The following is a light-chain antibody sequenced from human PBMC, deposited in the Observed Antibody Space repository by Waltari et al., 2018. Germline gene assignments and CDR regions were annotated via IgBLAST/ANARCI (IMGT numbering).Light chain of an antibody. J-gene: IGKJ2*01. CDR3: QQYGNSRYT. Sequence: EIVLTQSPGTLSLSPGERATLSCRASQSDSDNYLAWYQQKPGQPPRVLIYGASSRASGTPDRFSGSGSGTDFTLTISRLEPEDFAVYYCQQYGNSRYTFGQGTKLEIK. V-gene: IGKV3-20*01. CDR1: QSDSDNY. CDR2: GAS.